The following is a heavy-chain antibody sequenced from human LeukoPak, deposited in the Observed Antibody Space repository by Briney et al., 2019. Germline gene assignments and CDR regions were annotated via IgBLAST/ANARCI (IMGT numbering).Heavy chain of an antibody. J-gene: IGHJ4*02. CDR3: ARGIAAAGLDY. Sequence: PSETLSFTCTVSGGSISSGGYYWSWIRQPPGKGLEWIGYIYHSGSTYYNPSLKSRVTISVDRSKNQFSLKLSSVTAADTAVYYCARGIAAAGLDYWGQGTLVTVSS. V-gene: IGHV4-30-2*01. D-gene: IGHD6-13*01. CDR1: GGSISSGGYY. CDR2: IYHSGST.